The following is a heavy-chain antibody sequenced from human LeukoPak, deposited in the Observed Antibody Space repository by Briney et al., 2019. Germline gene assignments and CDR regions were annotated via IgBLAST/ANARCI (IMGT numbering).Heavy chain of an antibody. J-gene: IGHJ4*02. CDR1: GGSISSSFYY. CDR3: AKEPDCSSTSCYAVFDC. Sequence: KPSETLSLTCTVSGGSISSSFYYWGWIRQPPGKGLEWIGSIYYSGITYYNPSLKSRVTISVDTPKNQFSLNLSSVTAADTAVYYCAKEPDCSSTSCYAVFDCWGQGTLVTVSS. CDR2: IYYSGIT. D-gene: IGHD2-2*01. V-gene: IGHV4-39*01.